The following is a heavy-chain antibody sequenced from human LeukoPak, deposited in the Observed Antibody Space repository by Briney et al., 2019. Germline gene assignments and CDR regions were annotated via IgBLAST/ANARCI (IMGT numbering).Heavy chain of an antibody. CDR2: IRYDESDT. CDR1: GLTYSTYG. Sequence: GGSLRLSCAASGLTYSTYGIHGLPRAPGKRRAWVALIRYDESDTYYADFVRGRFTVSSDNSKSTLYLQMNSLRLEDTAVYYCAKGQPYSDFWSGSSGYMDVWGKGTTVTVFS. D-gene: IGHD3-3*01. J-gene: IGHJ6*03. CDR3: AKGQPYSDFWSGSSGYMDV. V-gene: IGHV3-30*02.